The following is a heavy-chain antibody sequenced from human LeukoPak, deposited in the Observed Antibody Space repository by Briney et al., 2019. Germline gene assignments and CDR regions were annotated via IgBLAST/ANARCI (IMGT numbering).Heavy chain of an antibody. CDR3: ARDIPVDSRSSVPKPVRDS. D-gene: IGHD6-6*01. CDR2: IYSNTSA. V-gene: IGHV3-53*04. J-gene: IGHJ5*02. Sequence: GGSLRLSCAASGFNISYNYMSWVRQAPGKGLQWVSVIYSNTSAYYADSVKGRFTISRHNSKNTLYLQMTSLRAEDTAVYYCARDIPVDSRSSVPKPVRDSWGQGTLVTVSS. CDR1: GFNISYNY.